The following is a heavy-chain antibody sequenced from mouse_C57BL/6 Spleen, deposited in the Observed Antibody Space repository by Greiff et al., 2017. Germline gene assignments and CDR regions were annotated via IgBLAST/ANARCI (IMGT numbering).Heavy chain of an antibody. CDR2: IYPGDGDT. Sequence: QVQLQQSGAELVKPGASVKISCKASGYAFSSYWMNWVKQRPGKGLEWIGQIYPGDGDTNYNGKFKGKATLTADKSSSTAYMQLSSLTSEDSAVYFCARWGRGYGGCFDVWGTGTTVTVSS. J-gene: IGHJ1*03. CDR1: GYAFSSYW. CDR3: ARWGRGYGGCFDV. V-gene: IGHV1-80*01. D-gene: IGHD2-2*01.